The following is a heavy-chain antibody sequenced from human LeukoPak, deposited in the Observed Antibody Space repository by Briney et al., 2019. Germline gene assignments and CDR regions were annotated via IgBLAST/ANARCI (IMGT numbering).Heavy chain of an antibody. D-gene: IGHD3-10*01. J-gene: IGHJ4*02. Sequence: WASVKASCKLSGDTLTELSMHWVRQSPGKGLEWMGGFVPEDGETIYAQKFQGRVTMTEDTSTDTAYMELSSLRSDDTAVYFCATLPRGHLFDSWGQGTLVTVSS. V-gene: IGHV1-24*01. CDR3: ATLPRGHLFDS. CDR2: FVPEDGET. CDR1: GDTLTELS.